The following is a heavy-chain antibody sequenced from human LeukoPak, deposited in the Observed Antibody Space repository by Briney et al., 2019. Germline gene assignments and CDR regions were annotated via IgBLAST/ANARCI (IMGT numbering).Heavy chain of an antibody. CDR1: GSTLAESS. J-gene: IGHJ4*02. Sequence: SVKVSCKVSGSTLAESSIHWLRQAPGKGLEGMGGYDPEEGGIIYAQKFLDRVTMTEDTSTTTAYMEVSSLRSEDTAVYFCAGDRGITITKDFDYWGQGTLVTVSS. V-gene: IGHV1-24*01. CDR3: AGDRGITITKDFDY. CDR2: YDPEEGGI. D-gene: IGHD1-1*01.